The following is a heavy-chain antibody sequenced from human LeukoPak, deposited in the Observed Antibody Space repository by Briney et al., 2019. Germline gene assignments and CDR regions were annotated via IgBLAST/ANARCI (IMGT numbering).Heavy chain of an antibody. J-gene: IGHJ3*02. D-gene: IGHD1/OR15-1a*01. CDR1: GGSISSYY. CDR3: ARDPVVFGNNDAFDI. V-gene: IGHV4-4*07. CDR2: IYTSGST. Sequence: PSETLSLTCTVSGGSISSYYWSWIRQPAGKRLEWIGRIYTSGSTNYNPSLKSRVTMSVDTSKNQFSLKLSSVTAADTAVYYCARDPVVFGNNDAFDIWGQGTMVTVSS.